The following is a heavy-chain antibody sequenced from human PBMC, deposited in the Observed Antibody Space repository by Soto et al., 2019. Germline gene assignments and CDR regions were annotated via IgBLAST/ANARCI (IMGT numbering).Heavy chain of an antibody. CDR3: AGYMVTTMLDY. CDR2: MYYSGHT. Sequence: SETLSLTCTVSGASISSSNRYWGWIRQPPGKGLEWIGRMYYSGHTNYNPSLKSRVTISVDTSKNQFSLNLNSVTAADTAVYYCAGYMVTTMLDYWGPRTPVTVSS. J-gene: IGHJ4*02. D-gene: IGHD5-12*01. V-gene: IGHV4-39*07. CDR1: GASISSSNRY.